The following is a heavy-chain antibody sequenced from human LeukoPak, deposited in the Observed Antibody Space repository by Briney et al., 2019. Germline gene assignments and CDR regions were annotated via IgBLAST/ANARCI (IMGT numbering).Heavy chain of an antibody. Sequence: GASVKVSCKASGYTFTGYYMHWVRQAPGQGLEWMGWINPNSGGTNYAQKFQGRVTTTRDTSISTAYMELSRLRSDDTAVYYCARGSDDFWSGYSPSYCGQGTLVTVSS. CDR1: GYTFTGYY. CDR3: ARGSDDFWSGYSPSY. CDR2: INPNSGGT. V-gene: IGHV1-2*02. D-gene: IGHD3-3*01. J-gene: IGHJ4*02.